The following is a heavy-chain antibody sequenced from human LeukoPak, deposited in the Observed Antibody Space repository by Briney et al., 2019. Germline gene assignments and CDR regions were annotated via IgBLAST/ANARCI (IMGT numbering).Heavy chain of an antibody. D-gene: IGHD6-19*01. CDR2: IGGSGDKT. CDR3: VRRGDESSGWGDHDF. J-gene: IGHJ4*02. V-gene: IGHV3-23*01. CDR1: GFTFNRNA. Sequence: PGGSLRLSCPASGFTFNRNAISWVRQAPGKGLAWVSTIGGSGDKTFYADSVKGRFTISRDNSKNMVHLQMNSLTGEDTALYYCVRRGDESSGWGDHDFWGQGALVTVFS.